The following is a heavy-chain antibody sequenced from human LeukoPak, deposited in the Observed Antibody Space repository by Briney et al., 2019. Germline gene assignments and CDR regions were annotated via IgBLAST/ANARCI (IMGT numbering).Heavy chain of an antibody. CDR2: ISGSGGST. CDR3: AKDRVGSSWPYYFDY. D-gene: IGHD6-13*01. J-gene: IGHJ4*02. CDR1: GFTFSSYA. V-gene: IGHV3-23*01. Sequence: GGSLRLSCAASGFTFSSYAMSWVRQAPGKGLEWVSAISGSGGSTYYADSVKGRFTISRDNSKNTLYLQMNSLRAEDTAVYYCAKDRVGSSWPYYFDYWGQGILVTVSS.